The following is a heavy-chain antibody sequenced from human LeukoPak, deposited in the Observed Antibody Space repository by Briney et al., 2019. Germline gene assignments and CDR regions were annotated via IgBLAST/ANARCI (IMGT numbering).Heavy chain of an antibody. V-gene: IGHV1-69*04. CDR2: IIPILGIA. Sequence: SVKVSCKASGGTFSSYAISWVRQAPGQGLEWMGRIIPILGIANYAQKFQGRVTITADKSTSTAYMELSSLRSEDTAVYYCARVNPEGNWFDPWGRGTLVTVSS. CDR3: ARVNPEGNWFDP. CDR1: GGTFSSYA. J-gene: IGHJ5*02.